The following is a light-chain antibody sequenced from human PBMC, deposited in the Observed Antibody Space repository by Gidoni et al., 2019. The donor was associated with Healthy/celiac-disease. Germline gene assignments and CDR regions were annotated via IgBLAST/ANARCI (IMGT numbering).Light chain of an antibody. J-gene: IGLJ2*01. CDR2: QDS. Sequence: SYELTQPPSVSVSPGQTASITCSGDKLGDKYACWYQQKPGQSPVLVIYQDSKRPSGIPERFSGSNSGNTATLTLSGTQAMDEADYYCQAWDSSKVVFGGGTKLTVL. V-gene: IGLV3-1*01. CDR3: QAWDSSKVV. CDR1: KLGDKY.